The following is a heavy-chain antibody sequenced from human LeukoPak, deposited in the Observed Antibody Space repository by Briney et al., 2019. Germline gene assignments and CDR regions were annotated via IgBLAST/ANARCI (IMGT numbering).Heavy chain of an antibody. CDR3: ARERVTELRGEGYVDY. Sequence: PSETLSLTCTVSGGSISSSSYYWSWVRQPPGKGLEWIGYIYHSGSTYYNPSLKSRVTISVDRSKNQFSLKLSSVTAADTAVYYCARERVTELRGEGYVDYWGQGTLVTVSS. D-gene: IGHD1-26*01. V-gene: IGHV4-30-2*01. CDR2: IYHSGST. CDR1: GGSISSSSYY. J-gene: IGHJ4*02.